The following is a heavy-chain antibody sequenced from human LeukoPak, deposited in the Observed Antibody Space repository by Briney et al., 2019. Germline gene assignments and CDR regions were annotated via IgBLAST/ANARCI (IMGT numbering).Heavy chain of an antibody. J-gene: IGHJ4*02. CDR2: INPSGGST. D-gene: IGHD2-2*01. CDR1: GYSFTNYY. CDR3: ARYCSSTSCYEEIFDY. Sequence: ASVKVSCKASGYSFTNYYMHWVRQAPGQGLKWMGVINPSGGSTSYAQKFQGRVTMTRDTFTSTVYMELSSLRSEDTAVYYCARYCSSTSCYEEIFDYWGQGTLVTVSS. V-gene: IGHV1-46*01.